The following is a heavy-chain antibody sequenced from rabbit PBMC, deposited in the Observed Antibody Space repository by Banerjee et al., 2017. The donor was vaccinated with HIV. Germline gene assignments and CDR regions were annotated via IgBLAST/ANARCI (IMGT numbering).Heavy chain of an antibody. J-gene: IGHJ4*01. CDR3: ARDRVGSSGLYFNL. Sequence: QSLEESGGGLVQPGGSLTLTCTASGFSFSSSYYMCWIRQAPGKGLEWIGCIYTGSSGSTYYASWAKGRFTISKTSSTTVTLQMTSLTAADTATYFCARDRVGSSGLYFNLWGPGTLVTVS. D-gene: IGHD1-1*01. CDR1: GFSFSSSYY. CDR2: IYTGSSGST. V-gene: IGHV1S40*01.